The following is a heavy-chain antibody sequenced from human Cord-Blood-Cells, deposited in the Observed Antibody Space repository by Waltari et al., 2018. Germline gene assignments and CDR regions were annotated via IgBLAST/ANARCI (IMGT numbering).Heavy chain of an antibody. J-gene: IGHJ4*02. D-gene: IGHD5-18*01. V-gene: IGHV1-2*02. CDR3: ARRGYSYGFDY. CDR2: INPNSGVT. CDR1: GYTFTGYY. Sequence: QVQLVQSGAEVKKPGASVKVSCKASGYTFTGYYMHWVRQAPGQGLEWMGWINPNSGVTNYAQKFQGRVTMTRDTSISTAYMELSRLRSDDTAVYYCARRGYSYGFDYWGQGTLVTVSS.